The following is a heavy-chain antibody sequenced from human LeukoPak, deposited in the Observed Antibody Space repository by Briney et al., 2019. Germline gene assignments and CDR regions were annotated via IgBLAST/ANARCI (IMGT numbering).Heavy chain of an antibody. V-gene: IGHV3-23*01. CDR2: ISGSDTST. CDR1: GFPFSRYA. Sequence: PGGSLRLSCAASGFPFSRYAMNWVRQAPGKGLEWVSTISGSDTSTYYADSVKGRFTISRDNSKNTLYMQMNSLRAEDTAVYYCTKFDVPSGRENYWGQGTLVTVSS. CDR3: TKFDVPSGRENY. J-gene: IGHJ4*02.